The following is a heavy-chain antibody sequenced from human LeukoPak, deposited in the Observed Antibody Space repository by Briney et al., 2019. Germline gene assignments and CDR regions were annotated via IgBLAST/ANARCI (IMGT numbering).Heavy chain of an antibody. CDR2: IYYSGST. CDR1: GYSISSGYY. V-gene: IGHV4-38-2*02. CDR3: AKDTSGGDAFDI. J-gene: IGHJ3*02. Sequence: SETLSLTCTVSGYSISSGYYWGWIRQPPGKGLVWIGYIYYSGSTNYNPSLKSRVTISVDTSKNQFSLKLSSVTAADTAVYYCAKDTSGGDAFDIWGQGTMVTVSS. D-gene: IGHD5-12*01.